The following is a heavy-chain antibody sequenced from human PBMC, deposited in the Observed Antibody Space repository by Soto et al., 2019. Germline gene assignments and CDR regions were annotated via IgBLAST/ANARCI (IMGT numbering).Heavy chain of an antibody. CDR1: GITFIKYW. D-gene: IGHD5-18*01. Sequence: DVQLVESGGGLVQPGGSLRLSCAASGITFIKYWMTWVRQVPGKGLEWVANIKEDGSEKYFVDSVKGRFTISRDNARNSSYLQMNSLRAEDTAVYYCACDGGGYSYGYSFDYWGPGALVSVSS. CDR2: IKEDGSEK. CDR3: ACDGGGYSYGYSFDY. V-gene: IGHV3-7*05. J-gene: IGHJ4*02.